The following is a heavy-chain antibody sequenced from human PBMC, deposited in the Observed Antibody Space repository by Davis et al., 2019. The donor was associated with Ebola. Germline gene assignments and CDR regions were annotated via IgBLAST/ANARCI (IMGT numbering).Heavy chain of an antibody. V-gene: IGHV1-46*01. J-gene: IGHJ4*02. Sequence: ASVKVSCKASGYTFTSYGISWVRQAPGQGLEWMGIINPSVGSTSYAQKFQGRVTITADKSTSTAYMELSSLRSEDTAVYYCSVFDYWGQGTLVTVSS. CDR1: GYTFTSYG. CDR3: SVFDY. CDR2: INPSVGST.